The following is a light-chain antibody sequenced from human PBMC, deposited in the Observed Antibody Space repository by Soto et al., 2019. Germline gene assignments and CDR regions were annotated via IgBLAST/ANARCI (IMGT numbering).Light chain of an antibody. CDR2: GAS. Sequence: EIVMTQSPATLSVSPGERATLSCRASQSVSSNLAWYQQKPGQAPRLLIYGASTRATGFPARFSGGGSGTEFTLTISNLQSEDFAVYDCQQYNKWPLTFGGGTKVEIK. CDR3: QQYNKWPLT. V-gene: IGKV3-15*01. CDR1: QSVSSN. J-gene: IGKJ4*01.